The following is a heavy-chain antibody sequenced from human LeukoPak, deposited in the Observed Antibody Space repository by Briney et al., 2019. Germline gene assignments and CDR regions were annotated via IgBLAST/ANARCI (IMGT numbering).Heavy chain of an antibody. CDR1: GYTFTSYD. D-gene: IGHD2-8*01. Sequence: ASVKVSCKASGYTFTSYDINWVRQATGQGLESMGWMNPNSGNTGYAQKFQVRVTMTRNTSISTAYMELSSLRSEDTAVYYCAVSSIVLMVYAPYYYYGMDVWGQGTTVTVSS. CDR3: AVSSIVLMVYAPYYYYGMDV. CDR2: MNPNSGNT. J-gene: IGHJ6*02. V-gene: IGHV1-8*01.